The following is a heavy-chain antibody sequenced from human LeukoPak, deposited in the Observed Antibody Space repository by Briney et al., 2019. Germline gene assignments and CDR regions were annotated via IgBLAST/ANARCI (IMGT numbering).Heavy chain of an antibody. CDR3: ARHVAGWNNWFDP. D-gene: IGHD6-19*01. CDR1: GXSISSYY. CDR2: IYYSGST. J-gene: IGHJ5*02. V-gene: IGHV4-59*08. Sequence: ASETLSLTCTVSGXSISSYYWSWIRQPPGKGLEWIGYIYYSGSTNYNPSLKSRVTISVDTSKNQFSLQLSSVTAADTAVYYCARHVAGWNNWFDPWGQGTLVTVSS.